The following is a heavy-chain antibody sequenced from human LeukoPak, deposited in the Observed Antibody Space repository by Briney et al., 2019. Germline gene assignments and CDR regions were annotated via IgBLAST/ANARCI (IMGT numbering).Heavy chain of an antibody. J-gene: IGHJ4*02. V-gene: IGHV4-59*01. D-gene: IGHD3-22*01. CDR2: IYYSGST. CDR1: GGSISSYY. CDR3: ASSRPYYYDSSGYYHLPFDY. Sequence: SETLSLTCTVSGGSISSYYWSWFRQPPGKGLEWIGYIYYSGSTNYNPSLKSRVTISVDTSKNQFSLKLSSVTAADTAVYYCASSRPYYYDSSGYYHLPFDYWGQGTLVTVSS.